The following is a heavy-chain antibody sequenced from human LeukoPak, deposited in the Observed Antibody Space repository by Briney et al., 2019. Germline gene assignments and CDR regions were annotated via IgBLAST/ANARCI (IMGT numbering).Heavy chain of an antibody. CDR3: ARDAYYDFWSGYLRWFDP. V-gene: IGHV4-30-4*01. CDR1: GGSISSGDYY. J-gene: IGHJ5*02. CDR2: IYYSGST. D-gene: IGHD3-3*01. Sequence: SETLSLTCTVSGGSISSGDYYWSWIRQPPGKGLEWIGYIYYSGSTYYNPSLKSRVTISVDTSKNQFSLKLSSVTAADTAVYYCARDAYYDFWSGYLRWFDPWGQGTLVTVSS.